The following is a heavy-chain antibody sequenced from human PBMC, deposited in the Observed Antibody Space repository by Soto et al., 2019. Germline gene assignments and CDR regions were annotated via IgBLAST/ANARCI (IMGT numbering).Heavy chain of an antibody. CDR3: ARANIAAAGTIFDP. CDR2: IYYNAIT. V-gene: IGHV4-61*08. Sequence: QVKLQESGPGLVTPSETLSLTCTVSGDSVSSGAYYWSWVRQPPGKGLEWIGYIYYNAITNYNPSMKSRVTILVDTSKSVISLTLNSLTAADTAVYYCARANIAAAGTIFDPWGQGVLVTVSA. J-gene: IGHJ5*02. CDR1: GDSVSSGAYY. D-gene: IGHD6-13*01.